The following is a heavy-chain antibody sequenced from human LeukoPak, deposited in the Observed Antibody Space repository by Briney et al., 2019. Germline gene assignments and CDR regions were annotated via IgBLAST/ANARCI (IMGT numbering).Heavy chain of an antibody. CDR1: GFTFSSYS. CDR2: ISSSSSYI. V-gene: IGHV3-21*04. Sequence: PGGSLRLSCAASGFTFSSYSMNWVRQAPGKGLEWVSSISSSSSYIYYADSVKGRFTISRDNSKNTLYLQMNSLRAEDTAVYYCAKDLGSGFDYWGQGTLVTVSS. D-gene: IGHD2-15*01. CDR3: AKDLGSGFDY. J-gene: IGHJ4*02.